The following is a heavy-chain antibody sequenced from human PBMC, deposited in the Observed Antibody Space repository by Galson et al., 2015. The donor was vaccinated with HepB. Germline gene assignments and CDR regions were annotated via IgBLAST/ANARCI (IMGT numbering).Heavy chain of an antibody. Sequence: SLRLSCAGSRFSFSTYSMNWVRQAPGKGLEWISYITSSGDTMYYADSVKGRFTISRDNAKSSLYLQMNSLRAGDTAVYSCARGGYDSSGSYFGTFDIWGQGTLVTVSS. D-gene: IGHD3-22*01. J-gene: IGHJ3*02. CDR3: ARGGYDSSGSYFGTFDI. CDR2: ITSSGDTM. V-gene: IGHV3-48*01. CDR1: RFSFSTYS.